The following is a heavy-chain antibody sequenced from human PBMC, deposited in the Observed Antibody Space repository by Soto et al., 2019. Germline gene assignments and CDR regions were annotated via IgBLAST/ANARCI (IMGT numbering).Heavy chain of an antibody. J-gene: IGHJ6*02. D-gene: IGHD3-16*01. CDR2: ISGYNGKT. CDR3: AREGDRPYYYYGMDV. CDR1: GYSFTRYG. V-gene: IGHV1-18*01. Sequence: QVQLVQSGNEVKKPGASVNVSCKASGYSFTRYGISWVRQAPGQGLEWMGWISGYNGKTKYAQKLQGRVSMTTDTSTSTAYMELRSLGSDDTAVYYCAREGDRPYYYYGMDVWGQGTTVNVAS.